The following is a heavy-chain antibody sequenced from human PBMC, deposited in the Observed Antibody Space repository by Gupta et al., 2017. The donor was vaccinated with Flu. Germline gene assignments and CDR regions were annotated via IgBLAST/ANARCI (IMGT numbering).Heavy chain of an antibody. CDR3: VRRRNGNHFEY. D-gene: IGHD1-1*01. J-gene: IGHJ4*02. Sequence: LHLQESGPGLVKPSATLSLPCTVSGGSVSRSTSFWGWVRQPPGKGPEWIVSMYVGGSTNYSPSRRSRVTMSLDTSKNQFSLNLTSRTAADTAVYVCVRRRNGNHFEYWGQGILVTVSS. V-gene: IGHV4-39*01. CDR1: GGSVSRSTSF. CDR2: MYVGGST.